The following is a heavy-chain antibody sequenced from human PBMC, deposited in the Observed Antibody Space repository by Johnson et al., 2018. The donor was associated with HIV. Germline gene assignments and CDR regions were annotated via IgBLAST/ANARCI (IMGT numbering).Heavy chain of an antibody. Sequence: VLLVESGGGVVRPGGSLRLSCAASGFTFNDYGMHWVRQAPGKGLEWVSGINWNGGSTGYADSVKGRFTISRDHAKNSLYLQMNGLRAEDTALYYCARVLTFYYDSSGFRNDAFDIWGQGTMVSVSS. CDR1: GFTFNDYG. D-gene: IGHD3-22*01. CDR2: INWNGGST. CDR3: ARVLTFYYDSSGFRNDAFDI. J-gene: IGHJ3*02. V-gene: IGHV3-20*04.